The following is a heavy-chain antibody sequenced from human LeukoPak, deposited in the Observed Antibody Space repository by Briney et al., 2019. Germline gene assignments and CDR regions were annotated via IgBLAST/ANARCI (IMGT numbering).Heavy chain of an antibody. J-gene: IGHJ6*02. D-gene: IGHD3-9*01. CDR1: GGSISSYY. CDR2: IYYSGST. Sequence: PSETLSLTCTVSGGSISSYYWSWIRQPPGKGLEWTGYIYYSGSTNYNPSLKSRVTISVDTSKNQFSLKLSSVTAADTAVYYCARDRRYDILTGYSSPYYYYYYGMDVWGQGTTVTVSS. CDR3: ARDRRYDILTGYSSPYYYYYYGMDV. V-gene: IGHV4-59*01.